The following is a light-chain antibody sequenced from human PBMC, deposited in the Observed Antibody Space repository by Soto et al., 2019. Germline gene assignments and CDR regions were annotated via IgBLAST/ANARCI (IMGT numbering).Light chain of an antibody. CDR3: SSYTSTSTL. CDR2: DVT. CDR1: SSNIGAGYD. V-gene: IGLV1-40*01. J-gene: IGLJ1*01. Sequence: QSVLTQPPSMSGAPGQRVTISCTGSSSNIGAGYDVHWYQLHPGTAPKLVIYDVTNRPSGVSNRFSGSKSGNTASLTISGLQAEDEADYFCSSYTSTSTLFGTGTKVTVL.